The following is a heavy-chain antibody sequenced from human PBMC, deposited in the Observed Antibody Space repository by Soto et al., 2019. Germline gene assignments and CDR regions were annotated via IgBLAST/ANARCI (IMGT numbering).Heavy chain of an antibody. D-gene: IGHD3-16*01. CDR3: ALTGGFAPVYGFDV. Sequence: GESRKLSCSEHGYEFVNNWIGWVRQRHGKGLEWMGIIYLGDSDTRYSPSFEGQVTLSADRPTSTVFLEWSFLKTSDTAMYFCALTGGFAPVYGFDVWGQGKSVTVSS. J-gene: IGHJ6*02. CDR1: GYEFVNNW. V-gene: IGHV5-51*04. CDR2: IYLGDSDT.